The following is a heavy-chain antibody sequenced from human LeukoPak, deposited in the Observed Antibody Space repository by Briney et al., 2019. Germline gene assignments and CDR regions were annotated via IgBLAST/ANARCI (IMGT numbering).Heavy chain of an antibody. D-gene: IGHD4-17*01. CDR1: GDSINAAGFS. V-gene: IGHV4-30-2*01. J-gene: IGHJ4*02. CDR2: IFQSGSS. CDR3: ARHAYGDLGADY. Sequence: SETLSLTCVVSGDSINAAGFSWSWIRQPPGKGLEWIGFIFQSGSSSYNPSLQSRVTISVDTSKNQFSLKLSSVTAADTAVYYCARHAYGDLGADYWGQGTLVTVSS.